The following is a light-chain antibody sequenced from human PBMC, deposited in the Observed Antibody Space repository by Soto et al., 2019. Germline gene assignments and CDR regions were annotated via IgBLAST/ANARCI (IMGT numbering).Light chain of an antibody. CDR3: QQRSNGLT. J-gene: IGKJ4*01. CDR1: QSVSSY. CDR2: DAS. Sequence: EIVLTQSPATLSLSPGDRATLSCRASQSVSSYLAWYQQKPGQAPRLLIYDASNRATGIPAGFSGSGSGTDFNLTSSSLEPEDFAVYYCQQRSNGLTFGGGTQVEIK. V-gene: IGKV3-11*01.